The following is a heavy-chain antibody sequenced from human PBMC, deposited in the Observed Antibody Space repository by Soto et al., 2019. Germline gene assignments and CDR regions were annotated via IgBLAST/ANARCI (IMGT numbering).Heavy chain of an antibody. V-gene: IGHV1-46*01. CDR1: GYTFTSYY. Sequence: GASVKVSCKASGYTFTSYYMHWVRQAPGQRLEWMGIINPSDGSTRYAQKFQGRVAMTRDTSASTAYMELSSLRSEDTAVYYCARSIVVVTAADYWGQGTLVTVSS. CDR2: INPSDGST. D-gene: IGHD2-21*02. CDR3: ARSIVVVTAADY. J-gene: IGHJ4*02.